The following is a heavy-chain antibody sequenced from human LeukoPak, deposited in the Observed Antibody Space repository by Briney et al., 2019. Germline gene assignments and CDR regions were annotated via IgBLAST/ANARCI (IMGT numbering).Heavy chain of an antibody. CDR1: GGSISNYY. D-gene: IGHD6-6*01. Sequence: MASETLSLTCTVSGGSISNYYWSWIRQPAGKRLEWIGRFSTSGSTNSNPSLKSRVTMSVDTSKNQFSLKLSSVTAADTAVYYCARGRRGSSAHVTQFDYWGQGTLVTVSS. J-gene: IGHJ4*02. CDR3: ARGRRGSSAHVTQFDY. CDR2: FSTSGST. V-gene: IGHV4-4*07.